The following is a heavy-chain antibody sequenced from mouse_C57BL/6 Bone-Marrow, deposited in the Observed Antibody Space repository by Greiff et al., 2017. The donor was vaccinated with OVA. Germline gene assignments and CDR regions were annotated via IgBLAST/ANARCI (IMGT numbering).Heavy chain of an antibody. J-gene: IGHJ2*01. Sequence: EVHLVESGPGLVKPSQSLSLTCSVTGYSITSGYYWNWIRQFPGNKLEWMGYISYDGSNNYNPSLKNRISITRDTSKNQFFLKLNSVTTEDTATYYCARDYGSSSYYFDYWGQGTTLTVSS. CDR1: GYSITSGYY. CDR2: ISYDGSN. D-gene: IGHD1-1*01. V-gene: IGHV3-6*01. CDR3: ARDYGSSSYYFDY.